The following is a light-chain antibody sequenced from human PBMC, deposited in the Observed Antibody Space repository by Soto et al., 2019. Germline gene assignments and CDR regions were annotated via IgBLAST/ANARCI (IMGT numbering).Light chain of an antibody. V-gene: IGKV1-12*01. J-gene: IGKJ3*01. CDR1: QDLGTW. CDR2: SAS. Sequence: DIQMTQSPSSVSGSVGDRVTITCRENQDLGTWLTWYQHKPGKAPQVLIYSASILQSGVSSRFSGSGSGTQFTLTISSLQPEDFATYHCQPSNSFPPLFTFGPGTKVHF. CDR3: QPSNSFPPLFT.